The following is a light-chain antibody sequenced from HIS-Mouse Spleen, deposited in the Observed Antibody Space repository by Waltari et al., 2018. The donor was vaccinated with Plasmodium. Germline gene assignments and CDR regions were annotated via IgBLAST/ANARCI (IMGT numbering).Light chain of an antibody. Sequence: QSVLTQPPSASGTPGQRVTISCSGRSSNIGSNTVTWYQQLPGTAPKLLIYSNNHRPSGVPDRFSGSKSGTSASLAISGLQSEDEADYYCAAWDDSLNGWVFGGGTKLTVL. CDR2: SNN. V-gene: IGLV1-44*01. CDR1: SSNIGSNT. CDR3: AAWDDSLNGWV. J-gene: IGLJ3*02.